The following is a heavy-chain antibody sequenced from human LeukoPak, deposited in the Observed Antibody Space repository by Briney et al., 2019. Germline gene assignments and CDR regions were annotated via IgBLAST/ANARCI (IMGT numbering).Heavy chain of an antibody. V-gene: IGHV4-4*02. CDR1: GGSVINTNW. Sequence: AGTLSLTCGVSGGSVINTNWWTWVRQPPGKGLEWIGEVHLDGRTNYNPSLESRLTMSVDVSEKQVSLKLTSVTAADTAVYYCAREGGFYRPLDYSGQGTLVT. D-gene: IGHD3-3*01. J-gene: IGHJ4*02. CDR3: AREGGFYRPLDY. CDR2: VHLDGRT.